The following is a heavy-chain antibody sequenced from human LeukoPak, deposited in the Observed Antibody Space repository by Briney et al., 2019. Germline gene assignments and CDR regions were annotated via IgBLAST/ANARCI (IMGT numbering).Heavy chain of an antibody. CDR1: GGSISSSSYY. J-gene: IGHJ4*02. CDR3: ARGSQYYYDSSGYFPAPRVGYFDY. Sequence: PSETLSLTCTVSGGSISSSSYYWGWIRQPPGKGLEWIGSIYYSGSTYYNPSLKSRVTISVDTSKNQFSLKLSSVTAADTAVYYCARGSQYYYDSSGYFPAPRVGYFDYWGQGTLVTVSS. V-gene: IGHV4-39*07. D-gene: IGHD3-22*01. CDR2: IYYSGST.